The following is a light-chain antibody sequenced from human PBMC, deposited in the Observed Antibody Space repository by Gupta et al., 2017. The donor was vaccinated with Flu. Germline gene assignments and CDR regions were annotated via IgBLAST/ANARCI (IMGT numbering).Light chain of an antibody. J-gene: IGLJ2*01. Sequence: QSVLTQPPSVSGPPGQRVTISCTGSSSNIGTGFDVHWYQQLPGKAPKLLIYANTNRPSGVPDRFSGSKSGTSASLAIIGLQAEDEADYYCQSYDSSLSGSVFGGGTKLTVL. CDR3: QSYDSSLSGSV. CDR1: SSNIGTGFD. CDR2: ANT. V-gene: IGLV1-40*01.